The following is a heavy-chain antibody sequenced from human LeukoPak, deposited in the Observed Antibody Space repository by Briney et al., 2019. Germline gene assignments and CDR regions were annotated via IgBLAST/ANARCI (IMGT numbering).Heavy chain of an antibody. CDR2: IYHSGST. Sequence: SETLSLTCTVSGGSISSSNWWSWVRQPPGKGLEWIGEIYHSGSTNYNPSLKSRVTISVDKSKNQFSLKLSSVTAADTAVYYCARASIAVAGTPVDYWGQGTLVTVSS. D-gene: IGHD6-19*01. V-gene: IGHV4-4*02. CDR3: ARASIAVAGTPVDY. CDR1: GGSISSSNW. J-gene: IGHJ4*02.